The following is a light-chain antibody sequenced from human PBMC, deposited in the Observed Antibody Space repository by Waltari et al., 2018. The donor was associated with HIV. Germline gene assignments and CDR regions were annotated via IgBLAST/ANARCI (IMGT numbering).Light chain of an antibody. Sequence: DIVMTQSPDSLAVSLGERATINCKSSQSVLYSSNNKNYLAWYHQKPGQPPKLLIYWASTRESGVPDRFSGRGSGTDFTLTISSLQAEDVAVYYCQQYYAFPLTFGGGTKVEIK. CDR2: WAS. CDR1: QSVLYSSNNKNY. J-gene: IGKJ4*01. CDR3: QQYYAFPLT. V-gene: IGKV4-1*01.